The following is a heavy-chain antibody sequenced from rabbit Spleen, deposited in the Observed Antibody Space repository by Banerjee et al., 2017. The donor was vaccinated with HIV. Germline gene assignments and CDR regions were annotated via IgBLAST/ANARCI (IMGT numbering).Heavy chain of an antibody. J-gene: IGHJ4*01. V-gene: IGHV1S45*01. CDR1: GFSFSRNYY. CDR3: ARAGEGGDGYLTL. CDR2: INMVTGKS. Sequence: QEQLEESGGDLVKPEGSLTLTCTASGFSFSRNYYMCWVRQAPGKGLEWITCINMVTGKSVYASWAKGRFIMSRTSSTTVTLQMTSLTAADTATYFCARAGEGGDGYLTLWGQGTLVTVS. D-gene: IGHD5-1*01.